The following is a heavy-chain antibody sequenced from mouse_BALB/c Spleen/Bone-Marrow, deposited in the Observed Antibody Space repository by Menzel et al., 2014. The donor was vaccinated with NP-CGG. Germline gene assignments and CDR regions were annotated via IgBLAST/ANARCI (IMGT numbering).Heavy chain of an antibody. V-gene: IGHV1-22*01. Sequence: VQLKQSGPELVKPGSSVKMSCKTSGYSFTDYTIHWVKQSHGKSLEWIGRFNPNNGGTNYNQKFKDKATLTVDKSSRTAYMEFRSLTFEDSAVYYCARAGWYDYWGRGTSLIVSS. CDR2: FNPNNGGT. J-gene: IGHJ2*02. D-gene: IGHD1-1*02. CDR3: ARAGWYDY. CDR1: GYSFTDYT.